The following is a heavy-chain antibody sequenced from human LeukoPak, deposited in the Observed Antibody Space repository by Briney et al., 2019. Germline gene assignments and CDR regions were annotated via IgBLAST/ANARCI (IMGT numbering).Heavy chain of an antibody. CDR3: ARSGTYYYGSGSQFDY. CDR1: GGSISSYY. J-gene: IGHJ4*02. Sequence: PSETLSLTCTVSGGSISSYYWSWLRQPPGKGLEWIGYIYYSGSTNYNPSLKSRVTISVDTSKNQFSLKLSSVTAADTAVYYCARSGTYYYGSGSQFDYWGQGTLVTVSS. V-gene: IGHV4-59*01. CDR2: IYYSGST. D-gene: IGHD3-10*01.